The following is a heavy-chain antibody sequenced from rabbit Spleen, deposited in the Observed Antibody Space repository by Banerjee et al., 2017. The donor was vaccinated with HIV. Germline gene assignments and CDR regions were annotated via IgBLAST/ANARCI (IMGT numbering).Heavy chain of an antibody. CDR3: AKEAAGSGDDNWYFDL. CDR1: GFTLSDFW. D-gene: IGHD8-1*01. CDR2: IDVRGTIGP. Sequence: QSLEESGGDLVKPGASLTLTCTASGFTLSDFWMCWVRQAPEKGLEWIACIDVRGTIGPVYASWAKGRFTISKTSSTTVTLRMTSLTAADTAAYFCAKEAAGSGDDNWYFDLWGPGTLVTVS. V-gene: IGHV1S40*01. J-gene: IGHJ4*01.